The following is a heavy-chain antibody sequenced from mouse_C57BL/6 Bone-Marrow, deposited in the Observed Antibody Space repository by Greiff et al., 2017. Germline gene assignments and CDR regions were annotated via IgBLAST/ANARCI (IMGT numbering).Heavy chain of an antibody. Sequence: EVQLQQSGPELVKPGASVKISCKASGYSFTGYYMNWVKQSPEKSLEWIGEINPSTGGTTYNQKFKAKATLTVDKSSSTAYMQLKSLTSEDSAVYYCARRYGNPYYYAMDYWGQGTSVTVSS. J-gene: IGHJ4*01. CDR3: ARRYGNPYYYAMDY. CDR2: INPSTGGT. CDR1: GYSFTGYY. D-gene: IGHD2-1*01. V-gene: IGHV1-42*01.